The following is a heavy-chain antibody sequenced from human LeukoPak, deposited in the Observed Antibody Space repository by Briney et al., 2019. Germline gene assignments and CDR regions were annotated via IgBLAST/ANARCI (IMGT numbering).Heavy chain of an antibody. J-gene: IGHJ6*03. CDR1: GGSFSSYY. CDR3: ARGYSSSWYGGYYYYYMDV. CDR2: IYTSGST. V-gene: IGHV4-59*10. Sequence: SETLSLTCAVYGGSFSSYYWSWIRQPAGKGLEWIGRIYTSGSTNYNPSLKSRVTMSVDTSKNQFSLKLSSVTAADTAVYYCARGYSSSWYGGYYYYYMDVWGKGTTVTISS. D-gene: IGHD6-13*01.